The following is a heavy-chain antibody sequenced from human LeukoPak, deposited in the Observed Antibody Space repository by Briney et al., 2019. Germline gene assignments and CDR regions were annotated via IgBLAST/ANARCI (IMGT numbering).Heavy chain of an antibody. Sequence: SGPTLVKPPPTLTLTCTFSGFSPSTRGVGVGWIRQPPGKALARLALISWNDDNRSSPALKSRLTITKDTSKNRVVLKMANMDPVDTATYYCAHYGDYRFMYYFDYWGQGTLVTVSS. CDR1: GFSPSTRGVG. CDR2: ISWNDDN. CDR3: AHYGDYRFMYYFDY. D-gene: IGHD4-17*01. J-gene: IGHJ4*02. V-gene: IGHV2-5*01.